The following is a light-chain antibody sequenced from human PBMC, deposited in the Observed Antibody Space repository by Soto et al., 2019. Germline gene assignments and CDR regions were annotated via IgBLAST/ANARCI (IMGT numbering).Light chain of an antibody. CDR1: QSVSSN. V-gene: IGKV3-15*01. J-gene: IGKJ1*01. CDR2: GAF. Sequence: EIVMTQSPVTLSVSPGERATLSCRASQSVSSNLAWYQQKPGQAPSLLIYGAFTRATGIPARFSGTGSGTEFTLTISSLQSEDFALYYCQQYGTSPRTFGQGTKVDNK. CDR3: QQYGTSPRT.